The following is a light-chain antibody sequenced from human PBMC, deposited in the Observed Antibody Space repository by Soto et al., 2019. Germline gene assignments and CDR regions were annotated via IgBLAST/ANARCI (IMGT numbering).Light chain of an antibody. J-gene: IGLJ1*01. CDR3: CSYTVSGTYV. CDR2: AVS. V-gene: IGLV2-14*01. Sequence: QSALTQPASVSGSPGQSITISCTGTISDVGGYNYVSWYQQHPGKAPKLMIYAVSNRPSGVSNRFSGSKSGNTATLTISGLQAEDEADYYCCSYTVSGTYVFGTGTKVTV. CDR1: ISDVGGYNY.